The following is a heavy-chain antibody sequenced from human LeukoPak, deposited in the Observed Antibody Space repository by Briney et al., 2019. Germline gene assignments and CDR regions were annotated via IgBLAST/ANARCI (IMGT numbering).Heavy chain of an antibody. CDR2: IYTSGST. CDR1: GGSISSYY. D-gene: IGHD4-17*01. J-gene: IGHJ4*02. Sequence: SETLSLTCTVSGGSISSYYWSWIRQPAGKGLGWIGRIYTSGSTNYNPSLKSRVTISVDTSKNQFSLKLSSVTAADTAVYYCARGLRSLFDYWGQGTLVTVSS. V-gene: IGHV4-4*07. CDR3: ARGLRSLFDY.